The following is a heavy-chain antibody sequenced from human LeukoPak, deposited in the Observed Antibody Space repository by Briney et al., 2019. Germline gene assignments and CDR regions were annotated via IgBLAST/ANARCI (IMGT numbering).Heavy chain of an antibody. D-gene: IGHD6-19*01. CDR2: IRYDGSNK. J-gene: IGHJ4*02. Sequence: GGSLRLSCAASGFTFSSYGMHWVRQAPGKGLEWVAFIRYDGSNKYYADSVKGRFTISRDNSKNTLYLQMNSLRAEDAAVYYCAKDRREYSSGWYLDYWGQGTLVTVSS. CDR1: GFTFSSYG. CDR3: AKDRREYSSGWYLDY. V-gene: IGHV3-30*02.